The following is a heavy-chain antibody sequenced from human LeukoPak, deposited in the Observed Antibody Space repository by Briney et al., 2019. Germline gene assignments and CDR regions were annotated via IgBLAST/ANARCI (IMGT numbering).Heavy chain of an antibody. D-gene: IGHD2-2*01. J-gene: IGHJ4*02. CDR3: ARVVVVPAAISGPDY. Sequence: PSQTLSLTCTVSGGSLSSGGYYWSWIRQHPGKGLEWIGYIYYSGSTYYNPSLKSRVTISVDTSKNQFSLKLSSVTAADTAVYYCARVVVVPAAISGPDYWGQGTLVTVSS. V-gene: IGHV4-31*03. CDR1: GGSLSSGGYY. CDR2: IYYSGST.